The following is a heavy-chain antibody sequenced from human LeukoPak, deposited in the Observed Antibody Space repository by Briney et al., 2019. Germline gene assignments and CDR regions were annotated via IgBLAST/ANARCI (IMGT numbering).Heavy chain of an antibody. J-gene: IGHJ2*01. Sequence: SETLSLTCTVSGGSISSYYWSWIRQPAGKGLEWIGRIYTSGSTNYNPSLKSRVTMSVDTSKNQFSLKLSSVTAADTAVYYCARDYYYDSSGYYLYWYFDLWGRGTLVTASS. V-gene: IGHV4-4*07. CDR1: GGSISSYY. CDR2: IYTSGST. CDR3: ARDYYYDSSGYYLYWYFDL. D-gene: IGHD3-22*01.